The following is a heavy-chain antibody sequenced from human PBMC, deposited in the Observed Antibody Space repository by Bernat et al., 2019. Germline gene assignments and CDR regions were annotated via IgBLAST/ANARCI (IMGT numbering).Heavy chain of an antibody. Sequence: QVQLVESGGGVVQPGRSLRLSCAASGFTFSSYGMHWVRQAPGKGLEWVAAIWYDGSNKYYADSVKGRFTISRDNSKNTLYLQMNSLRAEDTAVYYCARDGVGRQQLPTLLDYWGQGTLVTVSS. CDR1: GFTFSSYG. D-gene: IGHD6-13*01. V-gene: IGHV3-33*01. CDR2: IWYDGSNK. CDR3: ARDGVGRQQLPTLLDY. J-gene: IGHJ4*02.